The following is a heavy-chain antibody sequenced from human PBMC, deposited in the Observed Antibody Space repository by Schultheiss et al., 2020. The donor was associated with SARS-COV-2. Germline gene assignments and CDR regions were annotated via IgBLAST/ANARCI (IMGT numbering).Heavy chain of an antibody. CDR1: GFTFDDYA. D-gene: IGHD4-17*01. CDR3: AREDYGDYVLDY. J-gene: IGHJ4*02. Sequence: GGSLRLSCAASGFTFDDYAMHWVRQAPGKGLEWVSGISWNSGSIGYADSVKGRFTISRDNAKNSLYLQMNSLRAEDTAVYYCAREDYGDYVLDYWGQGTLVTVSS. V-gene: IGHV3-9*01. CDR2: ISWNSGSI.